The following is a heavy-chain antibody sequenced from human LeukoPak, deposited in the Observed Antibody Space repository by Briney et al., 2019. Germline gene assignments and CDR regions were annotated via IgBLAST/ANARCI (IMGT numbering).Heavy chain of an antibody. CDR3: ARSRVVEQQLAYFDY. J-gene: IGHJ4*02. D-gene: IGHD6-13*01. CDR1: GYTFTTYA. CDR2: IIPIFGTA. V-gene: IGHV1-69*05. Sequence: SVKVSCKASGYTFTTYAMNWVRQAPGQGLEWMGGIIPIFGTANYAQKFQGRVTITTDESTSTAYMELSSLRSEDTAVYYCARSRVVEQQLAYFDYWGQGTLVTVSS.